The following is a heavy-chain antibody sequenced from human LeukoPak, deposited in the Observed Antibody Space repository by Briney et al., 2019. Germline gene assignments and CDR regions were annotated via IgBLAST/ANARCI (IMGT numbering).Heavy chain of an antibody. CDR2: IGGSGDSI. V-gene: IGHV3-23*01. D-gene: IGHD3-10*01. J-gene: IGHJ4*02. Sequence: GGSLRLSCAASGFTFSSYAMTWVRQAPGKGLEWVSIIGGSGDSIYYADSVKGRFTISRDNSKNTLYLQMNSLRAEDTAVYYCAKDRRPRDQDFDYWGQGTLVTVSS. CDR1: GFTFSSYA. CDR3: AKDRRPRDQDFDY.